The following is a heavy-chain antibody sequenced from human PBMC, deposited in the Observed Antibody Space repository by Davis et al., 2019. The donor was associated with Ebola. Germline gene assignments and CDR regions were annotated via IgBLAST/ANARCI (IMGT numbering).Heavy chain of an antibody. CDR1: GFTFSSYW. Sequence: GESLKISCAASGFTFSSYWMSWVRQAPGKGLEWVANIKQDGSEKYYVDSVKGRFTISRDNAKNSLYLQMNSLRAEDTAVYYCARNSSGLKAIDYWGQGTLVTVSS. CDR3: ARNSSGLKAIDY. V-gene: IGHV3-7*03. D-gene: IGHD3-22*01. J-gene: IGHJ4*02. CDR2: IKQDGSEK.